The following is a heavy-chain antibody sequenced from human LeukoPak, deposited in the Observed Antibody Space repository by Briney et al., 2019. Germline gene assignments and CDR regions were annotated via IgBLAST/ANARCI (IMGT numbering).Heavy chain of an antibody. D-gene: IGHD1-26*01. V-gene: IGHV1-69*13. CDR2: IIPIFGTA. Sequence: SVKVSCKASGGTFSSYAISWVRQAPGQGLEWMGGIIPIFGTANYAQKFQGRVTITADESTSTAYMELSSLRSEDTAVYYCATQGGSYSYYYYMDVWGKGTTVTVSS. CDR1: GGTFSSYA. J-gene: IGHJ6*03. CDR3: ATQGGSYSYYYYMDV.